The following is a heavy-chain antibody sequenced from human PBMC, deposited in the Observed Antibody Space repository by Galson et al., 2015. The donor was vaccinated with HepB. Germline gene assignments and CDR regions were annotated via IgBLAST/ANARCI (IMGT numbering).Heavy chain of an antibody. CDR1: GYTFTRSW. J-gene: IGHJ4*02. Sequence: QSGAEVKKSGESLKISCKGSGYTFTRSWIGWVRHLPGKGLDWMGIIYPGDSDAGYSPSFQGQVTISADKSISTTYLEWSSLKASDTATYYCARVLYQYGSGTYHNARNPFDFWGQGTLVTVSS. D-gene: IGHD3-10*01. V-gene: IGHV5-51*03. CDR2: IYPGDSDA. CDR3: ARVLYQYGSGTYHNARNPFDF.